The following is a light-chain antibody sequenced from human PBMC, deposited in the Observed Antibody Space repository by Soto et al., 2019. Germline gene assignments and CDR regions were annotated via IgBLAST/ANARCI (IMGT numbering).Light chain of an antibody. CDR2: AAS. CDR1: QSISSY. Sequence: QFPSSLDASVGDRVTLTCRASQSISSYLNWYQQKPGKVPKLLIYAASSLQSGVPSRFSGSGSGTDFTLTISSLQPEDFATYYCQQSYSTPPRLTFGPGTKVDIK. J-gene: IGKJ3*01. V-gene: IGKV1-39*01. CDR3: QQSYSTPPRLT.